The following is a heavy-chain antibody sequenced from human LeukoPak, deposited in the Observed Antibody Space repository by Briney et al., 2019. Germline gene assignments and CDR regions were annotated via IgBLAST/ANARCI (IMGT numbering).Heavy chain of an antibody. CDR3: ARGGEWSYDAFDI. CDR2: VYLSGST. V-gene: IGHV4-59*12. Sequence: PSETLSLTCSVSGGSFSRNYWTWIRQLPGKGLEWIGYVYLSGSTSYNPSLKSRVTMSVDTSKNQFSLKLSSVTAADTAVYYCARGGEWSYDAFDIWDQGTMVTVSS. CDR1: GGSFSRNY. D-gene: IGHD2-8*01. J-gene: IGHJ3*02.